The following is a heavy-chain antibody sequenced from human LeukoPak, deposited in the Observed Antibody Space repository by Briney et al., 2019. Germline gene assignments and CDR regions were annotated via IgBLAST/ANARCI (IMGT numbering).Heavy chain of an antibody. CDR2: IYYSGST. Sequence: SETLSLTCTVSGGSISSSSYYWGWIRQPPGKGLEWIGSIYYSGSTYYNPSLKSRVTISVDTSKNQFSLKLSSVTAADTAVYYCAVTAGLRYYFDYWGQGTLVTVSS. CDR3: AVTAGLRYYFDY. J-gene: IGHJ4*02. V-gene: IGHV4-39*07. CDR1: GGSISSSSYY. D-gene: IGHD6-13*01.